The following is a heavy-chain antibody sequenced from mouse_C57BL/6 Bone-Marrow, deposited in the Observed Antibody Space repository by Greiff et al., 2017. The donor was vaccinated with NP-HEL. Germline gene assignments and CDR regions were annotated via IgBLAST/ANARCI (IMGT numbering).Heavy chain of an antibody. J-gene: IGHJ3*01. CDR1: GFSLTSYG. CDR3: ARMGVFAY. Sequence: VKLMESGPGLVQPSQSLSITCTVSGFSLTSYGVHWVRQSPGKGLEWLGVIWSGGSTDYNAAFISRLSISKDNSKSQVFFKMNSLQADDTAIYYCARMGVFAYWGQGTLVTVSA. V-gene: IGHV2-2*01. CDR2: IWSGGST.